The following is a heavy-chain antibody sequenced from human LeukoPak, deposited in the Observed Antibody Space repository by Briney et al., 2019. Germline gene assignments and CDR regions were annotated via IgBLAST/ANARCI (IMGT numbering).Heavy chain of an antibody. Sequence: ASVKVSCKASGGTFSSYAINWVRQATGQGLEWMGWMNPNSGNTGYAQKFQGRVTITRNTSISTAYMELSSLRSEDTAVYYCARGAPIIRFYYYYMDVWGKGTMVTVSS. CDR1: GGTFSSYA. J-gene: IGHJ6*03. CDR3: ARGAPIIRFYYYYMDV. CDR2: MNPNSGNT. V-gene: IGHV1-8*03. D-gene: IGHD3-3*01.